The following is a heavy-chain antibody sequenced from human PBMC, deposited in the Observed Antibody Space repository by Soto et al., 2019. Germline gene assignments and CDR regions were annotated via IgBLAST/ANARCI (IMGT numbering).Heavy chain of an antibody. CDR1: GFTFSRYW. CDR2: IKQDGSEK. J-gene: IGHJ6*03. CDR3: ARDLKGVVPAYYYYNYMDV. Sequence: GGSLRLSCAASGFTFSRYWMSWVRQAPGKGLEWVANIKQDGSEKYYVDSVKGRFTISRDNAKNSLYVQTNSLRAEDTAVYYCARDLKGVVPAYYYYNYMDVWGKGTTVTVSS. V-gene: IGHV3-7*01. D-gene: IGHD2-2*01.